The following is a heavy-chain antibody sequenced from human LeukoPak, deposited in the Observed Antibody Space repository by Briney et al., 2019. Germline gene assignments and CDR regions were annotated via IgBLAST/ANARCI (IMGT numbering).Heavy chain of an antibody. J-gene: IGHJ6*02. CDR3: ARALGYCTSTSCLNYNYYGMDV. CDR1: GGSISSYY. D-gene: IGHD2-2*01. V-gene: IGHV4-59*01. Sequence: SETLSLTCTVSGGSISSYYWSWIRQPPGQGLEWIGYIYYSGSTNYNPSLKSRVTISVDTSKNQFSLKLSSVTAADMAMYYCARALGYCTSTSCLNYNYYGMDVWGQGTTVTVSS. CDR2: IYYSGST.